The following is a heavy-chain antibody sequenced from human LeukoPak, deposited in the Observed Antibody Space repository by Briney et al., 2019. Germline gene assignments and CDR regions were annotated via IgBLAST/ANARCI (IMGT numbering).Heavy chain of an antibody. Sequence: GASVKVSCKASGYTFTSYGISWVRQAPGQGLEWMGWISAYNGNTNYAQKLQGRVTITTDTSTSTAYMELRSLRSDDTAVYYCARDEINYYGSGSYYSHFDYWGQGTLSPSPQ. CDR1: GYTFTSYG. J-gene: IGHJ4*02. D-gene: IGHD3-10*01. V-gene: IGHV1-18*01. CDR3: ARDEINYYGSGSYYSHFDY. CDR2: ISAYNGNT.